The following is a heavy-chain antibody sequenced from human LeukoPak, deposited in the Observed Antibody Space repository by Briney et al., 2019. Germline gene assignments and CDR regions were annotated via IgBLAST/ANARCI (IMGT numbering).Heavy chain of an antibody. D-gene: IGHD2-2*01. V-gene: IGHV4-4*07. Sequence: LETLSLTCSVSGDSIRSFYWSWIRQPAGKGLEWIGRIYPSGSTNYNPSLKTRLTMSVETSRNQFFLRLSSVTAADTAVYYCAREGTYCSRTSCYDSFLDYWGQRTLVTVSS. CDR3: AREGTYCSRTSCYDSFLDY. CDR2: IYPSGST. CDR1: GDSIRSFY. J-gene: IGHJ4*02.